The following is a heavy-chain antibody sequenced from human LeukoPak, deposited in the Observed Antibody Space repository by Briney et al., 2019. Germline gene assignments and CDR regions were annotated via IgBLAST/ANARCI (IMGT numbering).Heavy chain of an antibody. J-gene: IGHJ4*02. CDR3: ARVVEYDSSGLVDY. CDR2: ISAYNGNT. D-gene: IGHD3-22*01. V-gene: IGHV1-18*01. Sequence: GASVKVSCKASGYTFTSYGISWVRQAPGQGLEWMGWISAYNGNTNYAQKLQGRVTMTTDTSTSTAYMELRSLRSDDTAVYYCARVVEYDSSGLVDYWGQGTLVTVSS. CDR1: GYTFTSYG.